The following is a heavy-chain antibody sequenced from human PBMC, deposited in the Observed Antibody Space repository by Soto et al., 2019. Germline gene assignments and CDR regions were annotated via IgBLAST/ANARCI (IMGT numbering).Heavy chain of an antibody. V-gene: IGHV3-23*01. J-gene: IGHJ4*02. Sequence: PGGALRLSCAASGFTFSSYAMSWVRQAPGKGLEWVSAISGSGGSTYDADSVKGRFTISRDNSKTTLYLQMNSLRAEDTAVYSCAKRGNYYDSSGYYFDYCGPGTLLTVSS. D-gene: IGHD3-22*01. CDR2: ISGSGGST. CDR1: GFTFSSYA. CDR3: AKRGNYYDSSGYYFDY.